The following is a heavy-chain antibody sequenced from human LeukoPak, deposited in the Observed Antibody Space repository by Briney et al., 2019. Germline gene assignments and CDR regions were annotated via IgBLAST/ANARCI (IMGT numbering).Heavy chain of an antibody. V-gene: IGHV3-48*04. CDR1: GFSFSTYS. CDR2: IVGSSSTI. Sequence: PGGSLRLSCAASGFSFSTYSMNWVRQAPGKGLEWVSYIVGSSSTIYYADSVKGRFTISRDNAKSSLYLQMNSLRVEDRAVYYCARGGAARPDYWGQGTLVTVSA. CDR3: ARGGAARPDY. J-gene: IGHJ4*02. D-gene: IGHD6-6*01.